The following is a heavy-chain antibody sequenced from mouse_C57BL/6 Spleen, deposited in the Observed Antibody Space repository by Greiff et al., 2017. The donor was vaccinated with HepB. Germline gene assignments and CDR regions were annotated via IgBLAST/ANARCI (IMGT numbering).Heavy chain of an antibody. CDR3: ARETTVEDYAMDY. J-gene: IGHJ4*01. CDR2: ISYDGSN. Sequence: ESGPGLVKPSQSLSLTCSVTGYSITSGYYWNWIRQFPGNKLEWMGYISYDGSNNYNPSLKNRISITRDTSKNQFFLKLNSVTTEDTATYYCARETTVEDYAMDYWGQGTSVTVSS. CDR1: GYSITSGYY. D-gene: IGHD1-1*01. V-gene: IGHV3-6*01.